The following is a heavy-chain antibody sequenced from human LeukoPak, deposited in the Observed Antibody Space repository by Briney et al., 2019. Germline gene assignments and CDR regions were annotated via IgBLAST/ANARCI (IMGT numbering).Heavy chain of an antibody. CDR2: IYYSGST. CDR3: ASLGADLY. V-gene: IGHV4-59*01. D-gene: IGHD1-26*01. CDR1: GGSISSYY. Sequence: PSETLSLTCTVSGGSISSYYWSWIRQPPGKGLEWIGYIYYSGSTNYNPSLKSRVTISVDTSKNQFSLKLSSVTAADTAVYYCASLGADLYWGQGTLVTVSS. J-gene: IGHJ4*02.